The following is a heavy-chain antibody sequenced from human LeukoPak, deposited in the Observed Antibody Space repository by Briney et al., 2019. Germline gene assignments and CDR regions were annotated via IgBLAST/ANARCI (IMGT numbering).Heavy chain of an antibody. D-gene: IGHD2-15*01. CDR2: IYYSGST. J-gene: IGHJ1*01. CDR3: ARHPLGYCSGGSCYSGYFQH. Sequence: PSETLSLTCTVSGGSISSYYWSWIRQPPGKGLEWIGYIYYSGSTNYNPSLKSRVTISVDTSKNQFSLKLSSVTAADTAVYYCARHPLGYCSGGSCYSGYFQHWGQGTLVTVSS. CDR1: GGSISSYY. V-gene: IGHV4-59*01.